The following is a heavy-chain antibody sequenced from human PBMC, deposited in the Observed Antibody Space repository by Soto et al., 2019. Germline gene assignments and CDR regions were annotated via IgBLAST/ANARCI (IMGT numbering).Heavy chain of an antibody. D-gene: IGHD6-13*01. CDR2: INHSGST. Sequence: SETLSLTCAVYGGSFSGYYWSWIRQPPGKGLEWIGEINHSGSTNYNPSLKSRVTISVDTSKNQFSLKLSSVTAADTAVYYCVREVASSSWYSDYWGQGTLVTVSS. J-gene: IGHJ4*02. CDR1: GGSFSGYY. CDR3: VREVASSSWYSDY. V-gene: IGHV4-34*01.